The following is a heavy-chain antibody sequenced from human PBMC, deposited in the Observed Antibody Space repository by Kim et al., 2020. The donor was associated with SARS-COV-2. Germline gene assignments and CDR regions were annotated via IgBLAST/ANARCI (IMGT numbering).Heavy chain of an antibody. D-gene: IGHD6-19*01. J-gene: IGHJ2*01. CDR1: GFTFSSYA. Sequence: GGSLRLSCAASGFTFSSYAMSWVRQAPGKGLEWVSAISGSGGSTYYADSVKGRFTISRDNSKNTLYLQMNSLRAEDTAVYYCAKDQGGGGWGGWYFDLWGRGTLVTVSS. CDR2: ISGSGGST. CDR3: AKDQGGGGWGGWYFDL. V-gene: IGHV3-23*01.